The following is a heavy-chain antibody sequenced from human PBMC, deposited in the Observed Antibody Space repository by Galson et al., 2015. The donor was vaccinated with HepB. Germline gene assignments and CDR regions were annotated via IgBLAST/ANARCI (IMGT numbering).Heavy chain of an antibody. V-gene: IGHV3-30*18. D-gene: IGHD2-21*01. CDR2: ISYDGSNK. Sequence: SLRLSCAASGFTFSSYGMHWVRQAPGKGLEWVAVISYDGSNKYYADSVKGRFTISRDNSKNTLYLQMNSLRAEDTAVYYCAKEEHIVVGNQYFQHWGQGTLVTVSS. CDR1: GFTFSSYG. J-gene: IGHJ1*01. CDR3: AKEEHIVVGNQYFQH.